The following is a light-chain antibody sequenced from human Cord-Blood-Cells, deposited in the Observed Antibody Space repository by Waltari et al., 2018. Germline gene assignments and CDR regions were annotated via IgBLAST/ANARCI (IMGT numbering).Light chain of an antibody. Sequence: DIQMTQSPSYLSASVGDRVTITCRPSQSISSYLNWYQQKPGKAPKLLIYAASSLQSGVPSRFSGSGSGTDFTLTISSLQPEDFATYYCQQSYSTPLTFGGGTKVEIK. CDR2: AAS. CDR1: QSISSY. CDR3: QQSYSTPLT. V-gene: IGKV1-39*01. J-gene: IGKJ4*01.